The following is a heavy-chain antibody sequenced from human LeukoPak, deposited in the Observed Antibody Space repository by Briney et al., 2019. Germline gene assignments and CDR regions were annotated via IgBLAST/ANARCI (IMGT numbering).Heavy chain of an antibody. D-gene: IGHD1-26*01. CDR3: ARDKSGSYDRYMDV. CDR2: ISSSSSYI. J-gene: IGHJ6*03. Sequence: GGSLRLSCAASGFTFSNYWMHWVRQAPGKGLEWVSSISSSSSYIYYADSVKGRFTISRDNANNSLHLQMNSLRAEDTAVYYCARDKSGSYDRYMDVWGTGTTVTVSS. V-gene: IGHV3-21*01. CDR1: GFTFSNYW.